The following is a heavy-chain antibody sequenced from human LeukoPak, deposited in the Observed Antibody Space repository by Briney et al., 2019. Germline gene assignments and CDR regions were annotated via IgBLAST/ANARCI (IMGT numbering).Heavy chain of an antibody. Sequence: ASVKVSCKASGYTFTGYYMHWVRQAPGQGLEWMGWINPNSGGTNYAQEFQGRVTMTRDTSISTAHIEMSRLRSDDTAVYYCARDLTDNNSGWTLDAFDIWGQGTMVTVSS. CDR1: GYTFTGYY. J-gene: IGHJ3*02. D-gene: IGHD6-19*01. V-gene: IGHV1-2*02. CDR3: ARDLTDNNSGWTLDAFDI. CDR2: INPNSGGT.